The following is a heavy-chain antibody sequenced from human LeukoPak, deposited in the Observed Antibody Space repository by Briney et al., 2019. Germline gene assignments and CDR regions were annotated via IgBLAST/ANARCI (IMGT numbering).Heavy chain of an antibody. CDR2: IKGNGCEK. J-gene: IGHJ3*02. Sequence: GGSLRLSCAASGFDFSNTWMTWVHQGPEKGLEWVAIIKGNGCEKYYVDSVKGRFTISRDNAKNSLYLQMNSLRAEDTAVYYCAKIIWFGELYGAFDIWGQGTMVTVSS. CDR1: GFDFSNTW. V-gene: IGHV3-7*02. D-gene: IGHD3-10*01. CDR3: AKIIWFGELYGAFDI.